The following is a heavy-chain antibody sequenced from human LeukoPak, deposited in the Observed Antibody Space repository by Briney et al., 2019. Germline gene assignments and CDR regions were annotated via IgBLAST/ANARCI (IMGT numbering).Heavy chain of an antibody. D-gene: IGHD2-8*01. CDR1: AYTFTGYY. J-gene: IGHJ3*02. CDR3: ARRSRNGLDAFDI. Sequence: ASVKVSCKASAYTFTGYYLHWVRQAPGQGPEWMGWLDPNNGDTEYAQKFQGRVTTTRVRFISTAYMELSRLTSDDTALYYCARRSRNGLDAFDIWGQGTMVTVSS. V-gene: IGHV1-2*02. CDR2: LDPNNGDT.